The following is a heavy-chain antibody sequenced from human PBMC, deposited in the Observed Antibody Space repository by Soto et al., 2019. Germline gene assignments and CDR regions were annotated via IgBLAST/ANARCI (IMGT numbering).Heavy chain of an antibody. J-gene: IGHJ5*02. CDR3: ARATMIGLLSS. CDR2: IYRGGST. Sequence: EVQLVESGGGLVQPGGSLRLSCAASGFAVSSNFMSWVRQAPGTGLEWVSVIYRGGSTYYADSEKGRFSISRDNSENTLYRQMNSLRAEDTAIYYCARATMIGLLSSWGQGTLVTVSS. V-gene: IGHV3-66*01. D-gene: IGHD3-22*01. CDR1: GFAVSSNF.